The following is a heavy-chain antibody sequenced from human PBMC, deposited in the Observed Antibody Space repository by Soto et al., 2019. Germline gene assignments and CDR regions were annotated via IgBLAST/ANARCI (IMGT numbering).Heavy chain of an antibody. V-gene: IGHV1-3*01. J-gene: IGHJ4*02. Sequence: QVQLVQSGAEVKKPGASVKVSCKASGYTFTSYAMHWVRQAPGQRLEWMGWINAGNGNTKYSQKFQRRVTITRDTSASTAYMELSSLRSEDTAVYYCAGSPGSNLDYWGQGTLVTVSS. D-gene: IGHD3-10*01. CDR1: GYTFTSYA. CDR2: INAGNGNT. CDR3: AGSPGSNLDY.